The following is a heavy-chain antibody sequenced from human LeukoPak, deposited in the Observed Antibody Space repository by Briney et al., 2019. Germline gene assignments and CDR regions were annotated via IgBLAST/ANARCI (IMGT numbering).Heavy chain of an antibody. D-gene: IGHD3-22*01. V-gene: IGHV3-9*01. CDR2: ISWNSGSI. CDR1: GFTFDDYA. Sequence: AGGSLRLSCAASGFTFDDYAMHWVRQAPGKGLEWVSGISWNSGSIGYADSVKGRFTISRDNAKNSLYLQMNSLRAEDTALYYCAKDMTYDSSGYYQYYGMDVWGQGTTVTVSS. CDR3: AKDMTYDSSGYYQYYGMDV. J-gene: IGHJ6*02.